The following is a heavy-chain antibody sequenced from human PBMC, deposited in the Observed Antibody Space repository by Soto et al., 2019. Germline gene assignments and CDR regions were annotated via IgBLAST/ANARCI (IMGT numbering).Heavy chain of an antibody. CDR2: IFYSGST. Sequence: PSETLSLTCSVSGVSLTSGTYYWSWIRQHPGKGLEWIGYIFYSGSTDYNPSPKSRVNISVDTSKNQFSLKLSSVTAADTAVYYCASTEDFFDYWGQGTLVTVSS. V-gene: IGHV4-31*03. J-gene: IGHJ4*02. CDR1: GVSLTSGTYY. CDR3: ASTEDFFDY.